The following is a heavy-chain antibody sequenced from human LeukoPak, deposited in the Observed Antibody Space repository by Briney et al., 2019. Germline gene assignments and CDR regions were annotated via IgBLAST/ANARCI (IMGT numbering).Heavy chain of an antibody. D-gene: IGHD1-14*01. CDR3: ARLNNRVLFDS. Sequence: SETLSLTCTVSGDSISSSYWSWIRQPAGKGLEWIRRIYSSGITNYNPSLNSRVTMSLDTSKNQFFLKLNSVTAADTALYYCARLNNRVLFDSWGQRTLVTVSS. J-gene: IGHJ4*02. V-gene: IGHV4-4*07. CDR1: GDSISSSY. CDR2: IYSSGIT.